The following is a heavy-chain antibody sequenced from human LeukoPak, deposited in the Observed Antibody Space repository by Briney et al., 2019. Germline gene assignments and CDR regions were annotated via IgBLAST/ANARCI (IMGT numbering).Heavy chain of an antibody. D-gene: IGHD6-13*01. CDR2: IYHSGST. J-gene: IGHJ5*02. Sequence: SETLSLTCTVSGGSISSGGYYWSWIRQPPGKGLEWIGYIYHSGSTNYNPSLKSRVTISVDTSRTRFSLRLRAVTAADTAVYYCARFIAAATYNWFDPWGQGTLVIVSS. V-gene: IGHV4-61*08. CDR3: ARFIAAATYNWFDP. CDR1: GGSISSGGYY.